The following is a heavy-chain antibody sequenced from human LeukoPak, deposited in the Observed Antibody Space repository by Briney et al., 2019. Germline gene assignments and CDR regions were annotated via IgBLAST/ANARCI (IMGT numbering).Heavy chain of an antibody. J-gene: IGHJ4*02. CDR2: IYYSGST. D-gene: IGHD2-2*01. CDR3: ARFRYCTSDTSCYYDFDY. CDR1: GGSISSYY. Sequence: SETLSLTCTVSGGSISSYYWSWIRQPPGKGLEWVGYIYYSGSTNYNPSLKSRVTISVDTSKNQFSLKLSSMTAADTAVYYCARFRYCTSDTSCYYDFDYWGQGILVTVSS. V-gene: IGHV4-59*01.